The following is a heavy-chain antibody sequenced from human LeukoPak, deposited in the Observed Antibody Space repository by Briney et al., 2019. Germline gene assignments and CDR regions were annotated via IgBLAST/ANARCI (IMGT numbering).Heavy chain of an antibody. CDR2: IYHSGST. D-gene: IGHD4-17*01. CDR3: AREGTDYGDYYFDY. Sequence: SETLSLTCAVSGGSISSGGYSWSWIRQPPGKGLEWIGYIYHSGSTYYNPSLKSRLTISVDTSKNQFSLKLSSVTAADTAVYYCAREGTDYGDYYFDYWGQGTLVTVSS. J-gene: IGHJ4*02. V-gene: IGHV4-30-2*05. CDR1: GGSISSGGYS.